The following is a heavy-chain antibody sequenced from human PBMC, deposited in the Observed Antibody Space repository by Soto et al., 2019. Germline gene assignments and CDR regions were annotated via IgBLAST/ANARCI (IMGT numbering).Heavy chain of an antibody. Sequence: ASVKVSCKASGYTFTSYYMHWVRQAPGQGLEWMGIINPSGGSTSYAQKFQGRVTMTRDTSTSTVYMELSSLRSEDTAVYYCARDKEIVVVSNWFDPWGQGTLVTVSS. V-gene: IGHV1-46*01. CDR1: GYTFTSYY. J-gene: IGHJ5*02. CDR3: ARDKEIVVVSNWFDP. D-gene: IGHD3-22*01. CDR2: INPSGGST.